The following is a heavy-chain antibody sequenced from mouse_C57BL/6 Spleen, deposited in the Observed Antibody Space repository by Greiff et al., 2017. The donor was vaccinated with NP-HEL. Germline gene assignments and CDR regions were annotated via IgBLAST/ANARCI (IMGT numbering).Heavy chain of an antibody. Sequence: VQLQQSGAELARPGASVKMSCKASGYTFTSYTMHWVKQRPGQGLEWIGYINPSSGYTKYNQKFKDKATLTADNSSSTAYMQLSSLTSEDSAVYYCARGGSSAYAMDYWGQGTSVTVSS. D-gene: IGHD1-1*01. V-gene: IGHV1-4*01. CDR3: ARGGSSAYAMDY. CDR2: INPSSGYT. CDR1: GYTFTSYT. J-gene: IGHJ4*01.